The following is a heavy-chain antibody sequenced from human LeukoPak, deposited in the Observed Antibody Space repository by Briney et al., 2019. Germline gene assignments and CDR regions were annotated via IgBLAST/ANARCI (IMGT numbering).Heavy chain of an antibody. J-gene: IGHJ4*02. CDR2: FDPEDGET. Sequence: GASVKVSCKVSGYTLTELSMHWVRQAPGKGLEWMGGFDPEDGETIYAQKFQGRVTMIEDTSTDTAYMELSSLRSEDTAVYYCATVSPPMGATTGLDYWGQGTLVTVSS. V-gene: IGHV1-24*01. CDR3: ATVSPPMGATTGLDY. CDR1: GYTLTELS. D-gene: IGHD1-26*01.